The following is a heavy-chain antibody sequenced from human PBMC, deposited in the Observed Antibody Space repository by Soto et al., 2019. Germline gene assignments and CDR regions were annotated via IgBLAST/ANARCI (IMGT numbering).Heavy chain of an antibody. CDR3: ARERQYYHLWSAYTNEGLHGLDV. D-gene: IGHD3-3*02. V-gene: IGHV4-34*01. CDR1: GGALSGHS. Sequence: QVQLHQWGAGLLKPSETLSLTCAVDGGALSGHSWTWIRQAPGQGFEWIGESNHRRFSNYISSLKSRVSMSVGPSKNQFSLILHSVTAADTAVYYCARERQYYHLWSAYTNEGLHGLDVWGQGTAVTVSS. J-gene: IGHJ6*02. CDR2: SNHRRFS.